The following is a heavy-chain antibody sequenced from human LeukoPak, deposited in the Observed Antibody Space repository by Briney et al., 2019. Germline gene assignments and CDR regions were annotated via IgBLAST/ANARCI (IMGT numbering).Heavy chain of an antibody. V-gene: IGHV1-2*02. CDR1: GYTFTGYY. J-gene: IGHJ3*02. CDR2: INPNSGGT. CDR3: ARTERFLEWLLSYLFDI. Sequence: GASVKVSCKASGYTFTGYYMHWVRQAPGQGLEWMGWINPNSGGTNYAQKFQGRVTMTRDTSISTAYMELSRLRSDDTAVYYCARTERFLEWLLSYLFDIWGQGTMVTVSS. D-gene: IGHD3-3*01.